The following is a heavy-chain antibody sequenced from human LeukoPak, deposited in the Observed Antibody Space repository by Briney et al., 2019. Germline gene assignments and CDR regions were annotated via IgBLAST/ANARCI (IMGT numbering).Heavy chain of an antibody. CDR3: ARRRRSNLD. D-gene: IGHD4-11*01. J-gene: IGHJ4*02. V-gene: IGHV4-39*01. CDR1: GGSISSSSYY. Sequence: SETLSLTCTVSGGSISSSSYYWGWIRQPPGKGLEWIGSIYYSGSTYYNPSLKSRVTISVDTSKNQFSLKLSSVTAADTAVYYCARRRRSNLDWGQGTLVTVSS. CDR2: IYYSGST.